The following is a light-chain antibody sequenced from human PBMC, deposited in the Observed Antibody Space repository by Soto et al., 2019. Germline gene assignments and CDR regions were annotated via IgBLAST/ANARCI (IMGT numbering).Light chain of an antibody. V-gene: IGKV3-11*01. CDR2: DAS. CDR1: QSVGRN. Sequence: EIVLTQSPATLSLSPGERATLSCRASQSVGRNLGWYQQKPGQSPRLLIYDASNRATGIPARFSGSGSGTDFTLTISGLQPEDFATYYCQQSYTTPTWTFGQGTTVEIK. CDR3: QQSYTTPTWT. J-gene: IGKJ1*01.